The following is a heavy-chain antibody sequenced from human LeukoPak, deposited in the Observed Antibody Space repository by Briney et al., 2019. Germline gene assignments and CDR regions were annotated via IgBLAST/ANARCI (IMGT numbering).Heavy chain of an antibody. V-gene: IGHV3-23*01. CDR2: ISGSGGRS. D-gene: IGHD6-13*01. Sequence: GGSLRLSCAASGFTFSSYAMCWVRQAPGKGLEWVSAISGSGGRSDYADSVKGRFTISRDNAKNPLYLQMNSLRAEDTAVYYCARDLRGSWYSIDYWGQGTLVTVSS. J-gene: IGHJ4*02. CDR3: ARDLRGSWYSIDY. CDR1: GFTFSSYA.